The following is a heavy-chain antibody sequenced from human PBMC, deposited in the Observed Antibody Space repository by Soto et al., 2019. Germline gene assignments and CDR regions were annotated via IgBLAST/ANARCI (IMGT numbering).Heavy chain of an antibody. Sequence: SETLSLTCTVSGGSISSYYWSWIRQPPGKGLEWIGYIYYSGSTNYNPSLKSRVTISVDTSKNQFSLKLTSLTAADTAVYYCARARSGEYCSGGSCYYYYFDYWGQGTLVTVSS. J-gene: IGHJ4*02. CDR3: ARARSGEYCSGGSCYYYYFDY. V-gene: IGHV4-59*01. D-gene: IGHD2-15*01. CDR1: GGSISSYY. CDR2: IYYSGST.